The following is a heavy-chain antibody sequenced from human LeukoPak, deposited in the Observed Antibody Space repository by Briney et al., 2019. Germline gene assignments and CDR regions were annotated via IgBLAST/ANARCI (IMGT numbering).Heavy chain of an antibody. Sequence: PSVKVSCKASGYTFTGYYMHWVRQAPGQGLEWMGWINPNSGGTNYAQKFQGRVTMTRDTSISTAYMELSRLRSDDTAVYYCARTGAEYYYDSSGDWFDPWGQGTLVTVSS. CDR1: GYTFTGYY. CDR3: ARTGAEYYYDSSGDWFDP. CDR2: INPNSGGT. J-gene: IGHJ5*02. D-gene: IGHD3-22*01. V-gene: IGHV1-2*02.